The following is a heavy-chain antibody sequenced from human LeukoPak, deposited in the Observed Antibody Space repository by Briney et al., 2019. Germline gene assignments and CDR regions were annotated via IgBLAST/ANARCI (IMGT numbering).Heavy chain of an antibody. CDR2: IYSGGST. D-gene: IGHD6-19*01. V-gene: IGHV3-53*01. J-gene: IGHJ4*02. CDR1: GFTVSSNY. Sequence: GGTLRLSCAASGFTVSSNYMSWVRQAPGKGLEWVSVIYSGGSTYYADSVKGRFTISRDNSKNTVYLQMNSLRVDDTAVYYCAKGESSGWYSAPLGLDYWGQGTLVTV. CDR3: AKGESSGWYSAPLGLDY.